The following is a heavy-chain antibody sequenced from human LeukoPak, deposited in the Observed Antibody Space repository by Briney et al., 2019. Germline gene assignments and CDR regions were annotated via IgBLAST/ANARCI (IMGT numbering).Heavy chain of an antibody. CDR1: GFTFSDYY. J-gene: IGHJ5*02. Sequence: GGSLRLSCAASGFTFSDYYTSWIRQAPGKGLECVSYISSSGTTIYYADSVKGRFTISRDNAKNSLYLQMNSLRDEDTAVYYCAREYYGSGNFEHWGQGTLVTVSS. D-gene: IGHD3-10*01. CDR3: AREYYGSGNFEH. CDR2: ISSSGTTI. V-gene: IGHV3-11*01.